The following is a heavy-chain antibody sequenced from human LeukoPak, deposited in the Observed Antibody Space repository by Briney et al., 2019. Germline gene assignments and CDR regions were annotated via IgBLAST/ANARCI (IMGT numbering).Heavy chain of an antibody. V-gene: IGHV3-30*18. J-gene: IGHJ4*02. CDR3: AKALEQETVIALDS. CDR2: ISYDGSNK. CDR1: GFTFSSYG. D-gene: IGHD6-13*01. Sequence: GRSLRLSYAASGFTFSSYGMHWVRQAPGKGLEWVAVISYDGSNKYYADSVRGRFTTSRDNSKNTLYLQMNNLRAEDTSIYFCAKALEQETVIALDSWGQGTLVTVSS.